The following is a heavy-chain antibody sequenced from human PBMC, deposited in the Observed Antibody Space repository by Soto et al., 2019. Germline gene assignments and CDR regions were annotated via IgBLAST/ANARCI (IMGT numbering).Heavy chain of an antibody. CDR1: GYTFTNYG. V-gene: IGHV1-18*01. CDR2: ISASNGNT. J-gene: IGHJ4*02. D-gene: IGHD4-17*01. CDR3: ARSQSGDYEGCGY. Sequence: QVQLMQSGAEVKKPGASVKVSCKASGYTFTNYGINWVRQAPGQGLEWMGWISASNGNTNYAQRVQGRVTMTTDTSTSTAYMELRSLRSDDTAVYYCARSQSGDYEGCGYWGQGTLVTVSS.